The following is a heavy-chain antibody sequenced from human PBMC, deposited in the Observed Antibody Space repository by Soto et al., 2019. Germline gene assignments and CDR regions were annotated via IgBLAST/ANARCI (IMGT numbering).Heavy chain of an antibody. Sequence: QITLKESGPTLVKPTQTLTLTCTFSGFSLSTSGVGVGWIRQPPGKALEWLALIYWDDDKRYSPSLKSRLTITEDTSKNQVVLTMTNMDPVDTATYYCAHSGYGDYYGGYYFDYWGQGTLVTVSS. CDR2: IYWDDDK. V-gene: IGHV2-5*02. J-gene: IGHJ4*02. D-gene: IGHD4-17*01. CDR3: AHSGYGDYYGGYYFDY. CDR1: GFSLSTSGVG.